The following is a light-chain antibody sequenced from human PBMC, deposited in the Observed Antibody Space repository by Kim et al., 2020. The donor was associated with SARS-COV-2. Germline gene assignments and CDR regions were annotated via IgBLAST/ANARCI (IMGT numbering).Light chain of an antibody. CDR3: QQYLSSAPSVS. V-gene: IGKV1-5*01. CDR2: YVS. CDR1: ENIDRW. J-gene: IGKJ4*01. Sequence: DIQMTQSPSTLSASVGDIVTITCRASENIDRWLAWYQQKPGKAPKLLIYYVSSLESGVPSRFSGSGSGTEFTLTISSLQPDDFATYFCQQYLSSAPSVSFGAGTKVDIK.